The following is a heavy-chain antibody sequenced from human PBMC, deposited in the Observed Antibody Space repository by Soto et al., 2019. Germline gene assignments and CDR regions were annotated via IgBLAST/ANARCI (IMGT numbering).Heavy chain of an antibody. V-gene: IGHV4-39*01. D-gene: IGHD3-9*01. CDR3: ARHPDYDILTGYYIPFRYYFDY. CDR1: GGSISSSSYY. J-gene: IGHJ4*02. CDR2: IYYSGST. Sequence: QLQLQESGPGLVKPSETLSLTCTVSGGSISSSSYYWGWIRQPPGKGLEWIGSIYYSGSTYYNPXLQXXXPISVDTSKNXXSXKXXSVTAADTAVYYCARHPDYDILTGYYIPFRYYFDYWGQGTLVTVSS.